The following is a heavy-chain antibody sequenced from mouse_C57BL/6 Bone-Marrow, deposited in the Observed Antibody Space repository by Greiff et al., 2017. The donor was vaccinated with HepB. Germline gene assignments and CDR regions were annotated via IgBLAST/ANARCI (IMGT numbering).Heavy chain of an antibody. D-gene: IGHD2-2*01. CDR3: ARHYGYDRGFAY. CDR2: IDPSDSYT. CDR1: GYTFTSYW. V-gene: IGHV1-69*01. J-gene: IGHJ3*01. Sequence: QVQLQQSGAELVMPGASVKLSCKASGYTFTSYWMHWVKQRPGQGLEWIGEIDPSDSYTNYNQKFKGKSTLTVDKSSSTAYMQLSSLTSEDSAVYYCARHYGYDRGFAYWGQGTLVTVSA.